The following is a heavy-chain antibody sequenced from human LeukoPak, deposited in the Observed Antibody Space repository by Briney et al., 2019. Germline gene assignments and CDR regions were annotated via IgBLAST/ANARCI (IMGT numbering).Heavy chain of an antibody. V-gene: IGHV3-21*01. J-gene: IGHJ4*02. D-gene: IGHD4-17*01. CDR1: GFTFSSYS. Sequence: PGGSLRLSCAASGFTFSSYSMNWVRQAPGKGLEWVSSISSSSSYIYYADSVKGRFTISRDNAKNSLYLQMNSLRAEDTAVYYCAVSRVDYAGIYYFDYWGQGPRSPSPQ. CDR3: AVSRVDYAGIYYFDY. CDR2: ISSSSSYI.